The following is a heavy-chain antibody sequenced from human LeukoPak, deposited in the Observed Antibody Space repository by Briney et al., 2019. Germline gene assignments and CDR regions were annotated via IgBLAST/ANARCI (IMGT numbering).Heavy chain of an antibody. CDR1: GYTFTSYG. CDR2: SSGYNGNT. Sequence: ASVKVSCQASGYTFTSYGISWVRQAPGQGLEWMGWSSGYNGNTNYAQKFQGRVTMTTDPSTSTAYMELRSLRSDDTAVYYCARGSITRSTYSVYWGQGTLVTVSS. V-gene: IGHV1-18*01. J-gene: IGHJ4*02. CDR3: ARGSITRSTYSVY. D-gene: IGHD1-7*01.